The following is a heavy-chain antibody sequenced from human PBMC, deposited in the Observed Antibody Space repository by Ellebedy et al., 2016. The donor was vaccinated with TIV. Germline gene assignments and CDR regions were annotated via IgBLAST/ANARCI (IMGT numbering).Heavy chain of an antibody. V-gene: IGHV3-48*02. CDR3: ARGLTMYYFDY. D-gene: IGHD3-10*02. CDR2: ISSSSSTI. Sequence: GESLKISCAASGFTFSSYSMNWVRQAPGKGLEWVSYISSSSSTIYYADSVQGRFTISRDNAKNSLYLQMNSLRYEDTAVYYCARGLTMYYFDYWGQGTLVTVSS. CDR1: GFTFSSYS. J-gene: IGHJ4*02.